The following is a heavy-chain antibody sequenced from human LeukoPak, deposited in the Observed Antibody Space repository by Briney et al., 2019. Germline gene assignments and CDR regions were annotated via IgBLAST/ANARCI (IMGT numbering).Heavy chain of an antibody. D-gene: IGHD6-13*01. CDR3: ARDALVPDGFDL. V-gene: IGHV3-48*03. CDR2: ISRSGTTI. Sequence: GGSLRLSCAASGFTFSSYEMNWVRQAPGKGLEWVSYISRSGTTIYYADSVKGRFTISRDNAKNSLYLQMNSLRAEDTAVYYCARDALVPDGFDLWGQGTMVTVSS. CDR1: GFTFSSYE. J-gene: IGHJ3*01.